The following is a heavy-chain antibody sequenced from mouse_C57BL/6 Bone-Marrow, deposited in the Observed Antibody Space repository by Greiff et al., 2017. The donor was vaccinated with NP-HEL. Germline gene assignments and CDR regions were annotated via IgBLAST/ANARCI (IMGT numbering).Heavy chain of an antibody. V-gene: IGHV1-64*01. J-gene: IGHJ3*01. CDR1: GYTFTSYW. CDR3: ARGPYYYGSSPWFAY. CDR2: IHPNSGST. D-gene: IGHD1-1*01. Sequence: VQLQQSGAELVKPGASVKLSCKASGYTFTSYWMHWVKQRPGQGLEWIGMIHPNSGSTNYNEKFKSKATLTVDKSSSTAYMQLSSLTSEDSAVYYCARGPYYYGSSPWFAYWGQGTLVTVSA.